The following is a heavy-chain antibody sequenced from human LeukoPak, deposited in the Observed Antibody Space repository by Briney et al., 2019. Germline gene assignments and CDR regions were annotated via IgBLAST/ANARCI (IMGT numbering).Heavy chain of an antibody. D-gene: IGHD3-3*01. CDR2: ISGSGHDI. CDR1: GFTFSDSY. V-gene: IGHV3-11*01. Sequence: GGSLRLSCAASGFTFSDSYMSWIRQAPGKGLEYLSYISGSGHDIMYADSVRGRFTISRDNARNSLYLQMNSLKIEDTAVYYCATGGYYLDYWGQGTLVTVSS. J-gene: IGHJ4*02. CDR3: ATGGYYLDY.